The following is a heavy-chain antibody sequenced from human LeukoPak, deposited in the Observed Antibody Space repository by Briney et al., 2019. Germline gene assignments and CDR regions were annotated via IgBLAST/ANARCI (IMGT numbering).Heavy chain of an antibody. Sequence: GGSLRLSCAASGFTFDDYAMHWVRQAPGKGLEWVSGISWNSGSIGYADSVKGRFTISRDNAKNSLYLQMNSLRAEDTALYYCAKDSHTAMGLAYCGGDCSNGMDVWGQGTTVTVSS. V-gene: IGHV3-9*01. D-gene: IGHD2-21*02. CDR2: ISWNSGSI. CDR3: AKDSHTAMGLAYCGGDCSNGMDV. J-gene: IGHJ6*02. CDR1: GFTFDDYA.